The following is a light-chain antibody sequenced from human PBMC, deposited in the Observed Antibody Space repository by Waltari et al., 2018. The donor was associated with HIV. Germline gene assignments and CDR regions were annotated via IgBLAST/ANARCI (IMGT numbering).Light chain of an antibody. J-gene: IGKJ1*01. CDR2: GAS. Sequence: EIVMTQSPATLSVSPGERATLSCRASQSVSTNLAWYQQKPGQAPSLLIYGASTRATGITATFSGSGSGTEFTLTISSLQSEDFAVYYCQQYHNWPPWTFGQGTKVEIK. V-gene: IGKV3-15*01. CDR3: QQYHNWPPWT. CDR1: QSVSTN.